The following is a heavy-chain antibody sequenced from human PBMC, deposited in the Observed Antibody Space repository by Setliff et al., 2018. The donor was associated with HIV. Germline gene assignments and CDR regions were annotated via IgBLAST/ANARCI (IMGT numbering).Heavy chain of an antibody. CDR2: INTNTGNP. D-gene: IGHD1-1*01. J-gene: IGHJ6*02. CDR3: AREYQLLSHQYGLDV. V-gene: IGHV7-4-1*02. CDR1: GYTFSNYV. Sequence: RASVKVSCKASGYTFSNYVMNWVRQAPGQGLQWMGLINTNTGNPTYAQGFTGRFVFSLDTSVSTAYLQISSLKAEDTALYYCAREYQLLSHQYGLDVWGQGTTVTVSS.